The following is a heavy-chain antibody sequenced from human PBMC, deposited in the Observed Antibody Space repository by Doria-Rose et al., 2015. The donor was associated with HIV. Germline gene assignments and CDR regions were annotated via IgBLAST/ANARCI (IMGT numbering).Heavy chain of an antibody. V-gene: IGHV2-26*01. Sequence: QITLKESGPVLVKPTETLTLTCTVSGVSLSSPGMGVSWIRQPPGKALEWLANSFSDDERSYKPSLKSRLTISRSTSKSQVVLTMTDMDPVDTATYYCARIKSSRWYHKYYFDFWGQGTLVIVSA. CDR2: SFSDDER. CDR1: GVSLSSPGMG. CDR3: ARIKSSRWYHKYYFDF. D-gene: IGHD6-13*01. J-gene: IGHJ4*02.